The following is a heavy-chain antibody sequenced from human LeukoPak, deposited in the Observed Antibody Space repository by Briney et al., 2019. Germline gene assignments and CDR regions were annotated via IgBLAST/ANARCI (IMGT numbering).Heavy chain of an antibody. CDR2: IYNDGRT. Sequence: PGGSLRLSCAASGFTFSSYSMNWVRQAPGKGLEWVSLIYNDGRTYYADSVKGRYTISRDNSKNTVYLQMSSLRVEDTAVYYCASSNFLSWYYYYYMDVWGKGTTVTVSS. CDR1: GFTFSSYS. V-gene: IGHV3-53*01. CDR3: ASSNFLSWYYYYYMDV. J-gene: IGHJ6*03. D-gene: IGHD4-11*01.